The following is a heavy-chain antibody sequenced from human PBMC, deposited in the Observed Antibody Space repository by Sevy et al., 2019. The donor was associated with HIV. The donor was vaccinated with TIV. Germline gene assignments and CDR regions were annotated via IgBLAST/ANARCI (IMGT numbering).Heavy chain of an antibody. CDR3: AILHPHIAAARAMDV. J-gene: IGHJ6*02. V-gene: IGHV3-48*01. CDR1: TFTFSSYS. D-gene: IGHD6-13*01. Sequence: GGSLRLSCAASTFTFSSYSMHWVRQAPGKGLEWVSYISSSSGTRYYADSVRGRFTISRDSLKNTLYLQMNSLRAEDTAVYYCAILHPHIAAARAMDVWGQGTTVTVSS. CDR2: ISSSSGTR.